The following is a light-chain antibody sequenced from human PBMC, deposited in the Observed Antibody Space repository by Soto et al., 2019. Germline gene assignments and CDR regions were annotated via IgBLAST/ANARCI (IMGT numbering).Light chain of an antibody. CDR1: SGHSSYI. CDR3: ETWDTNTRV. V-gene: IGLV4-60*03. CDR2: LEGSGSN. J-gene: IGLJ3*02. Sequence: QPVLTQSSSASASLGSSVRLTCTLSSGHSSYIIAWHQQQPGKAPRYLMKLEGSGSNNKGSGVPDRFSGSSSGADRYLTISNLQSEDEADYYCETWDTNTRVFGGGTKVTVL.